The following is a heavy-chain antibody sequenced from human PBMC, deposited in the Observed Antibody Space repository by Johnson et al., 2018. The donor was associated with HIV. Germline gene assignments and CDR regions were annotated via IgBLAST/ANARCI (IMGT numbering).Heavy chain of an antibody. D-gene: IGHD2/OR15-2a*01. CDR1: GFTVSSNY. Sequence: VQLVESGGGVERPGGSLRLSCAASGFTVSSNYMSWVRQATGKGLEWVSAIGTAGDTYYPGSVKGRFTISRENAKNSLYLQMNSLRAGDTAVYYCARDRSKGGAFDIWGQGTMVTVSS. CDR2: IGTAGDT. J-gene: IGHJ3*02. CDR3: ARDRSKGGAFDI. V-gene: IGHV3-13*01.